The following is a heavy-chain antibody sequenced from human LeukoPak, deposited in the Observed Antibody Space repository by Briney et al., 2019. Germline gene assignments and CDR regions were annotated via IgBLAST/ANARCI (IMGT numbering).Heavy chain of an antibody. Sequence: GGSLRLSCAASGFTFSSYWMHWVRRAPGKGLVWVSRIRGDGTLTQYADSVKGRFTISRDNPKNTLYLQMNSLRAEDTAVYFCAKRGVVIRVILVGFHKEAYYFDSWGQGALVTVSS. D-gene: IGHD3-22*01. V-gene: IGHV3-74*03. J-gene: IGHJ4*02. CDR1: GFTFSSYW. CDR3: AKRGVVIRVILVGFHKEAYYFDS. CDR2: IRGDGTLT.